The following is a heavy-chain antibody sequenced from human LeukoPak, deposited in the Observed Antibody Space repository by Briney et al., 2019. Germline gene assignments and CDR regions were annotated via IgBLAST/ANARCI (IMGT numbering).Heavy chain of an antibody. D-gene: IGHD3-22*01. CDR1: GFTFGDYA. V-gene: IGHV3-49*03. CDR2: IRSKAYGGTT. Sequence: GGSLRLSCIASGFTFGDYAMNWFRQAPGKGLEWVGFIRSKAYGGTTEYAASVKGRFTISRDDSKSIAYLQMNSLKTEDTAVYYCTTGIGVDDSSGIPPWDYFDYWGQGTLVTVSS. CDR3: TTGIGVDDSSGIPPWDYFDY. J-gene: IGHJ4*02.